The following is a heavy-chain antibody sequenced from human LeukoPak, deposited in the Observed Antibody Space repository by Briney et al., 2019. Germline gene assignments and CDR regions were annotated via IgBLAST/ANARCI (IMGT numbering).Heavy chain of an antibody. CDR2: SYGSGST. V-gene: IGHV4-4*07. Sequence: SETLSLTCTVSGGSISSDYCCWIRQGAPPGLEWIGRSYGSGSTNYNPSLCGRVTMSVATAKTQVSLNLSPVTAAATAVYYCARDLGGLYYDSSGTDYWGQGTLVTVSS. J-gene: IGHJ4*02. CDR1: GGSISSDY. CDR3: ARDLGGLYYDSSGTDY. D-gene: IGHD3-22*01.